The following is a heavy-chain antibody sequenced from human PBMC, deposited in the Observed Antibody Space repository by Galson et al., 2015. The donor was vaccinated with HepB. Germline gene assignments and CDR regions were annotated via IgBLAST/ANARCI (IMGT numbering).Heavy chain of an antibody. CDR1: GFTFSSYA. J-gene: IGHJ4*02. CDR2: ISGSGGST. D-gene: IGHD3-10*01. Sequence: SLRLSCAASGFTFSSYAMGWVRQAPGKGLEWVSAISGSGGSTYYADSVKGRFTISRDNSKNTLYLQMNSLRAEDTAVYYCAKDQFGELFSCFDYWGQGTLVTVSS. V-gene: IGHV3-23*01. CDR3: AKDQFGELFSCFDY.